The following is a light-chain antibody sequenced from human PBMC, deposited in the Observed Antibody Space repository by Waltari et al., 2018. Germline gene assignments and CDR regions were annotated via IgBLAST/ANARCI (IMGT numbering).Light chain of an antibody. CDR1: QSESNNY. Sequence: EIVLTQSPGTLSLSPGERATLSCRDSQSESNNYLAWYQQKPGQAPRLLIYGAASRATGIPDRFSGSGSETDFTVTIRGLETEDFAVYYCQKYGRSPRAFGQGTKVEIK. V-gene: IGKV3-20*01. CDR3: QKYGRSPRA. J-gene: IGKJ1*01. CDR2: GAA.